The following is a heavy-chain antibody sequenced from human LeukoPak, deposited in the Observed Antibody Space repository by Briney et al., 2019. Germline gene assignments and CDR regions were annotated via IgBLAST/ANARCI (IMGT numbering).Heavy chain of an antibody. CDR2: ISYDGSNK. J-gene: IGHJ4*02. D-gene: IGHD3-10*01. V-gene: IGHV3-30*18. CDR1: GFTFSSYG. Sequence: GGSLRLSCAASGFTFSSYGMHWVRQAPGKGLEWVAVISYDGSNKYYADSVKGRFTISRDNSKNTLYLQMNSLRAEDTAVYYCAKADILNYDYGDYWGQGTLVTVSS. CDR3: AKADILNYDYGDY.